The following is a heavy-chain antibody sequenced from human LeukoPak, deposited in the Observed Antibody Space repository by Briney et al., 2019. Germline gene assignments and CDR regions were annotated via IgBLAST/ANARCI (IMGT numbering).Heavy chain of an antibody. V-gene: IGHV6-1*01. CDR1: GDSVSSKSVA. D-gene: IGHD6-19*01. CDR3: ARGLAVAGTRAFDP. J-gene: IGHJ5*02. CDR2: TYYRSKWYN. Sequence: SQTLSLTCAISGDSVSSKSVAWNWIRQSPSRGLEWLGRTYYRSKWYNDYAVSVKSRITINPDTSKNQFSLQLNSVTPEDTAVYYCARGLAVAGTRAFDPWGQGTLVTVSS.